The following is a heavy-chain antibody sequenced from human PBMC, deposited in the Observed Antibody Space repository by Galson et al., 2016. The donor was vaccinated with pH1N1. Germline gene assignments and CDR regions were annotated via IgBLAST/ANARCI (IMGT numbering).Heavy chain of an antibody. Sequence: SLRLSCAASGFFFSDYRFIWVRQAPGKGLEWLSYISTGRSVVQYADSVKGRLTISRDNAQRSVYLQINSLRLEDTAVYHCARLAYGDSFDSWGRGTLVAVSS. V-gene: IGHV3-48*04. CDR3: ARLAYGDSFDS. CDR1: GFFFSDYR. D-gene: IGHD4-17*01. CDR2: ISTGRSVV. J-gene: IGHJ4*02.